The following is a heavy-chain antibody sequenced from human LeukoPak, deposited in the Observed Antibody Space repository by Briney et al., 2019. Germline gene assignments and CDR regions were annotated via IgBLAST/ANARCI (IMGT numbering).Heavy chain of an antibody. CDR3: ARGESSGWEWGSYYYYMDV. CDR1: DYSISSGYGYY. D-gene: IGHD6-19*01. V-gene: IGHV4-38-2*02. J-gene: IGHJ6*03. Sequence: KPSETLSLTCTVSDYSISSGYGYYWGWIRQPPGKGLEWIGNIYHSGITYYNHFNSSLKSRVTISIDTSKNQFSLRLSSVTAADTAVYYCARGESSGWEWGSYYYYMDVWGKGTTVTVSS. CDR2: IYHSGIT.